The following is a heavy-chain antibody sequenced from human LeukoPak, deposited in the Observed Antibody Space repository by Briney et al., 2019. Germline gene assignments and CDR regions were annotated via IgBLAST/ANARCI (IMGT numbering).Heavy chain of an antibody. CDR3: ARAAMGFDY. CDR1: GFTFSSYA. V-gene: IGHV3-30-3*01. J-gene: IGHJ4*02. D-gene: IGHD5-18*01. Sequence: PGGSLRLSCAASGFTFSSYAMNWVRQAPGKGLEWVAVISYDGSNKYYADSVKGRFTISRDNSKNTLYLQMNSLRAEDTAVYYCARAAMGFDYWGQGTLVTVSS. CDR2: ISYDGSNK.